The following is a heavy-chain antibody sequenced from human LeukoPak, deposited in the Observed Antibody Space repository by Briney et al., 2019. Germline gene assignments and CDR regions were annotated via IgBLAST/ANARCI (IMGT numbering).Heavy chain of an antibody. V-gene: IGHV5-10-1*01. Sequence: GESLKISCECLGFNSPSLWSSGVRQKPGKGLEWMGRIDPKDADTNYSPAFQGHVYLSVDQSNTTVYLQWSSLRASDTAIYYCARHYVYAPGTLRGQGTLVTVSS. CDR1: GFNSPSLW. CDR3: ARHYVYAPGTL. D-gene: IGHD3-10*01. J-gene: IGHJ4*02. CDR2: IDPKDADT.